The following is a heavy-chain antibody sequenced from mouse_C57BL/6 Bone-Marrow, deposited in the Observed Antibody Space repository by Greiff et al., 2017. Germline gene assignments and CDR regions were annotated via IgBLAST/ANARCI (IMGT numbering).Heavy chain of an antibody. Sequence: VQLQQPGAELVMPGASVKLSCKASGYTFTSYWMHWVKQRPGQGLEWIGEIDPSDSYTNYNQKFKGKSTLTVDKSSSTAYMQLSSLTSEDSAVYYCAKGDGYRFADWGQGTLVTVSA. CDR3: AKGDGYRFAD. CDR1: GYTFTSYW. V-gene: IGHV1-69*01. J-gene: IGHJ3*01. D-gene: IGHD2-3*01. CDR2: IDPSDSYT.